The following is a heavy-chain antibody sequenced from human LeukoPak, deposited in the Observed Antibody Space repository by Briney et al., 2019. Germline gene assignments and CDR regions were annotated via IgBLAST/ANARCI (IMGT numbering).Heavy chain of an antibody. D-gene: IGHD1-1*01. CDR3: ASLEDSNSRY. CDR1: GYTLTELS. V-gene: IGHV1-24*01. J-gene: IGHJ4*02. Sequence: GASVKVSCRVSGYTLTELSMHWVRQAPGKGLEWMGGFDPEDGETIYAQKFQGRVTMTRDTSISTAYMELSRLRSDDTAVYYCASLEDSNSRYWGQGTLVTVSS. CDR2: FDPEDGET.